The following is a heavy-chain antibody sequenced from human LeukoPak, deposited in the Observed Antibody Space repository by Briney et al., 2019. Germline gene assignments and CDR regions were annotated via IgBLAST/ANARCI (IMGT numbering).Heavy chain of an antibody. CDR1: GFTVSSNY. J-gene: IGHJ4*02. V-gene: IGHV3-66*01. D-gene: IGHD5-18*01. CDR3: ARAIGGYSYGYYLDY. Sequence: PGGSLRLSCAASGFTVSSNYMSWVRQAPGKGLEWVSSIYIGGSTYYADSVKGRFTISRDNPNNTLYLQMHSLRAEDTAVYYCARAIGGYSYGYYLDYWGQGTLVTVSS. CDR2: IYIGGST.